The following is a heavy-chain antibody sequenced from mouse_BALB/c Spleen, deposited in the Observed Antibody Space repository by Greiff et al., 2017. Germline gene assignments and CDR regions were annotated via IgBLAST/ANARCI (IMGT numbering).Heavy chain of an antibody. J-gene: IGHJ2*01. CDR2: ISSGGSYT. V-gene: IGHV5-9-4*01. D-gene: IGHD2-14*01. CDR1: GFTFSSYA. Sequence: EVKLVESGGGLVKPGGSLKLSCAASGFTFSSYAMSWVRQSPEKRLEWVAEISSGGSYTYYPDTVTSRFTNSRDNAKNTLYLEMSSLRAEDTAMYYCARGVRRGLDYWGQGTTLTVSS. CDR3: ARGVRRGLDY.